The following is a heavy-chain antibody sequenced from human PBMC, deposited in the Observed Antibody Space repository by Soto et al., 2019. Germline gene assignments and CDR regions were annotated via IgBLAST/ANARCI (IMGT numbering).Heavy chain of an antibody. CDR3: ARSRPIAAAYYYYYMDV. J-gene: IGHJ6*03. CDR1: GGSISSYY. V-gene: IGHV4-59*01. CDR2: IYYSGST. D-gene: IGHD6-6*01. Sequence: SEALSLTCAVSGGSISSYYWSWIRQPPGKGLEWIGYIYYSGSTNYNPSLKSRVTISVDTSKNQFSLKLSSVTAADTAVYYCARSRPIAAAYYYYYMDVWGKGTTVTVSS.